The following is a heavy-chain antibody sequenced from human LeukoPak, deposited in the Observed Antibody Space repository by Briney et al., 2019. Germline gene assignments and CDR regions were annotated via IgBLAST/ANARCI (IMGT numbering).Heavy chain of an antibody. J-gene: IGHJ5*02. D-gene: IGHD6-13*01. Sequence: PSETLSLTCTASGGSISSSSYYWGWIRQPPGKGLEWIGSIYYSGSTYYNPSLKSRVTISVDTSKNQFSLKLSSVTAADTAVYYCARGAAAGPSRFEPWGQGTLVTVSS. CDR2: IYYSGST. CDR1: GGSISSSSYY. CDR3: ARGAAAGPSRFEP. V-gene: IGHV4-39*01.